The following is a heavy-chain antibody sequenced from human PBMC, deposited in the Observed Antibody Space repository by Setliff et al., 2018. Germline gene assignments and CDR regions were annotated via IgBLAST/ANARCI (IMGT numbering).Heavy chain of an antibody. CDR2: TRYNGDGK. CDR3: AKDVGFVVVKNIFDY. Sequence: GGSLRLSCEVSTSRFSDYGFHWVRQAPGKGLEWVAFTRYNGDGKYYADSVKGRFTISRDSSKNTLYLQMNSLRHEDTAVYYCAKDVGFVVVKNIFDYWGQGTLVTVS. D-gene: IGHD2-21*01. V-gene: IGHV3-30*02. CDR1: TSRFSDYG. J-gene: IGHJ4*02.